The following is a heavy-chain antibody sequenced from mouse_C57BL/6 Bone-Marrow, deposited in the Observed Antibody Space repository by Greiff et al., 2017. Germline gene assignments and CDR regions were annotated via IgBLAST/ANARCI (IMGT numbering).Heavy chain of an antibody. CDR2: IHPNSGST. Sequence: VQLQQPGAELVKPGASVKLSCKASGYTFTSYWMHWVKQRPGQGLEWIGMIHPNSGSTNYNEKFKSKATLTVDKSSSPAYMQLSSLTAEDSAVYYCARGNYGAMDYWGQGTSVTVSS. V-gene: IGHV1-64*01. D-gene: IGHD2-1*01. J-gene: IGHJ4*01. CDR3: ARGNYGAMDY. CDR1: GYTFTSYW.